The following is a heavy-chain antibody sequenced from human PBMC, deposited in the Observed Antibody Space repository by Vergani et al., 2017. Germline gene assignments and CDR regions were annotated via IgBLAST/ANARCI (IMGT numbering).Heavy chain of an antibody. D-gene: IGHD6-19*01. V-gene: IGHV4-59*11. J-gene: IGHJ5*02. CDR1: FDSIRNLY. CDR2: IHYSENT. CDR3: VSVTHSGKRADR. Sequence: QVQLQESGPGLVKSSETLSLTCSVSFDSIRNLYCNWIRQPPGKGLEWIGSIHYSENTNYNPSLKTRVTISVDTSKNQFSLTLTSVTAAETAVYYCVSVTHSGKRADRWGQGSLVTVTS.